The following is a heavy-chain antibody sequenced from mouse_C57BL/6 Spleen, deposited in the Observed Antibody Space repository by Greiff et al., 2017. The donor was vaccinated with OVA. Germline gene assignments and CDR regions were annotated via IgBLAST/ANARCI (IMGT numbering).Heavy chain of an antibody. D-gene: IGHD2-2*01. CDR3: ARMVTRYYFDY. CDR2: ISSGGSYT. CDR1: GFTFSSYG. J-gene: IGHJ2*01. Sequence: EVHLVESGGDLVKPGGSLKLSCAASGFTFSSYGMSWVRQTPDKRLEWVATISSGGSYTYYPDSVKGRFTISGDNAKNTLYLQMSRLKSEDTAMYYCARMVTRYYFDYWGKGTTLTVSS. V-gene: IGHV5-6*01.